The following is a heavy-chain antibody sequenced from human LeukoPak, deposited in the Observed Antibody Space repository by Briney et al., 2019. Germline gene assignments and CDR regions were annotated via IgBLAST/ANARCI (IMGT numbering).Heavy chain of an antibody. CDR2: INPKSGGT. D-gene: IGHD6-19*01. V-gene: IGHV1-2*02. CDR3: ARSSSGWPLYFDC. J-gene: IGHJ4*02. Sequence: ASVRVSCKASGYTFTDYNLHWVRQAPGEGVEWMGWINPKSGGTKFAQKHQGGVTMTADTSIDTAYLELSNLKSDDTAIYYCARSSSGWPLYFDCWGQGTLVTVSS. CDR1: GYTFTDYN.